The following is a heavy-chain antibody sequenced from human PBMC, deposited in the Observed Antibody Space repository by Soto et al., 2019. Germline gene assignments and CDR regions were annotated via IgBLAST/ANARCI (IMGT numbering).Heavy chain of an antibody. V-gene: IGHV1-18*01. J-gene: IGHJ4*02. CDR3: ARENSYFDY. CDR2: ISAYNANA. Sequence: VTVSRKVSGYTFLNFVLSWVRQAPGQGLEWMGWISAYNANANYAQKFQGRLTMTADTSTSTAYMELRSLRSDNTAVYYCARENSYFDYWGQGTLVTVSS. CDR1: GYTFLNFV.